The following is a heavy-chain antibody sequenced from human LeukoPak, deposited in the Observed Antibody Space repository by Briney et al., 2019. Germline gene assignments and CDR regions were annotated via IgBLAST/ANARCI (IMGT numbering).Heavy chain of an antibody. CDR2: IYYSGST. V-gene: IGHV4-39*01. CDR1: GGSISSSSYY. Sequence: SETLSLTCTVSGGSISSSSYYWGWIRQPPGKGLEWIGSIYYSGSTYYNPSLKSRVTISVDTSKNQFSLKLSSVTAADTAVYYCARQMRYYYGSGIPFLWFDPWGQGTLVTVSS. CDR3: ARQMRYYYGSGIPFLWFDP. J-gene: IGHJ5*02. D-gene: IGHD3-10*01.